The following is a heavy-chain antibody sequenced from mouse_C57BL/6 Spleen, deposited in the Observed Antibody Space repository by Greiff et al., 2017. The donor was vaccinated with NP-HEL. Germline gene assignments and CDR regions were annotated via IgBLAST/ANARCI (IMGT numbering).Heavy chain of an antibody. V-gene: IGHV5-16*01. CDR1: GFTFSDYY. Sequence: EVMLVESEGGLVQPGSSMKLSCTASGFTFSDYYMAWVRQVPEKGLEWVANINYDGSSTYYLDSLKSRFIISRDNAKNILYLQMSSLKSEDTATYYCARDSSGPFDYWGQGTTLTVSS. J-gene: IGHJ2*01. CDR2: INYDGSST. CDR3: ARDSSGPFDY. D-gene: IGHD3-2*02.